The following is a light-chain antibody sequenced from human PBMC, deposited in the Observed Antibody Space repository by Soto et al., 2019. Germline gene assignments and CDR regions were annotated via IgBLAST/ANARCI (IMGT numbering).Light chain of an antibody. Sequence: ETVMTQSPATLSVSPGERATLSCRASQSVSTNLAWYQHKPGQAPRLLISGASTRATGLPARFSGSGSGTDFTLTISSLQPEDFADYFCQQSYTTPITFGQGTRLEIK. V-gene: IGKV3-15*01. CDR3: QQSYTTPIT. CDR2: GAS. J-gene: IGKJ5*01. CDR1: QSVSTN.